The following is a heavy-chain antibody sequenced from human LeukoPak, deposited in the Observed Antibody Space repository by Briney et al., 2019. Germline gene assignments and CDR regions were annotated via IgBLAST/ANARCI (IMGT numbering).Heavy chain of an antibody. CDR2: IYYSGST. D-gene: IGHD2-2*01. J-gene: IGHJ4*02. CDR3: ARLVRYCSTNSCYPFDF. CDR1: GGSISPYY. Sequence: SETLSLTCTVSGGSISPYYWSWIRQSPGQGLEWIGYIYYSGSTYYNPSLNSRLTMAVDTSQNQFSLKLSSVTAADTAVYYCARLVRYCSTNSCYPFDFWGQGTLVTVSS. V-gene: IGHV4-59*13.